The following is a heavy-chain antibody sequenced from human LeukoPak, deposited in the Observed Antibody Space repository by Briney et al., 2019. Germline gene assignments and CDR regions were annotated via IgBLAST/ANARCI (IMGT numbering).Heavy chain of an antibody. CDR2: INHSGST. D-gene: IGHD3-10*01. Sequence: SETLSLTCAVYGGSFSGYYWSWIRQPPGKGLEWIGEINHSGSTSYNPSLKSRVTISVDTSKNQFSLKLSSVTAADTAVYYCARGTWYYGSGSYSRMNDYWGQGTLVTVSS. CDR3: ARGTWYYGSGSYSRMNDY. J-gene: IGHJ4*02. CDR1: GGSFSGYY. V-gene: IGHV4-34*01.